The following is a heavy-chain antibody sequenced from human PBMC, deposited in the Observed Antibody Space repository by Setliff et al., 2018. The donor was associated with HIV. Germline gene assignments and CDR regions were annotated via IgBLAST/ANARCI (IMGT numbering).Heavy chain of an antibody. CDR1: GFTFSSYS. V-gene: IGHV3-48*01. J-gene: IGHJ4*02. Sequence: GGSLRLSCAASGFTFSSYSMNWVRQAPGKGLEWVSYISSSSSTIYYADSVKGRFTISRDNAKNSLYLQMNSLRAEDTAVYYCVKSASWDLRGWLHWGQGTPVTVSS. CDR2: ISSSSSTI. CDR3: VKSASWDLRGWLH. D-gene: IGHD6-19*01.